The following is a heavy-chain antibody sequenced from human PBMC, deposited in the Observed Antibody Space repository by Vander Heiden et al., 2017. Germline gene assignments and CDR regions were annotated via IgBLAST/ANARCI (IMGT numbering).Heavy chain of an antibody. CDR2: VSYDGGNK. V-gene: IGHV3-30*18. D-gene: IGHD1-26*01. CDR3: AKDVGFGYYYGMDV. Sequence: QVQLVESGGGVVKPGRSLRLSCEASGFTFSTYGMHWVRQAPDKGLEWVAVVSYDGGNKYYADSVKGRFTISRDNSKNTLYLQMNSLRAEDTAVYYCAKDVGFGYYYGMDVWGQGTTVTVSS. J-gene: IGHJ6*02. CDR1: GFTFSTYG.